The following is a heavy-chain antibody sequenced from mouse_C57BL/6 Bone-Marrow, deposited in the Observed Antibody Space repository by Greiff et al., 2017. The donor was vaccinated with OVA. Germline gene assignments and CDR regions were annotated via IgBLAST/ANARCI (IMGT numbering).Heavy chain of an antibody. CDR1: GFNIKDDY. J-gene: IGHJ2*01. CDR3: TTYGSPLDY. V-gene: IGHV14-4*01. Sequence: EVQLQQSGAELVRPGASVKLSCTASGFNIKDDYMHWVKQRPEQGLEWIGWIDPENGDTEYASKFQGKATITADTSTNTAYLQLSSLTSEDTAVYYCTTYGSPLDYWGQGTTLTVPS. CDR2: IDPENGDT. D-gene: IGHD1-1*01.